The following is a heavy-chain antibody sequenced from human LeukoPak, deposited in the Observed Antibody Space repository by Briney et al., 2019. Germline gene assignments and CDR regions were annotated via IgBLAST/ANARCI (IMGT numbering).Heavy chain of an antibody. CDR1: GFTFNGFA. D-gene: IGHD6-19*01. CDR3: ARDQYSSGWYQAGY. V-gene: IGHV3-30*04. J-gene: IGHJ4*02. Sequence: PGGSLRLSCAASGFTFNGFAMHWVRQAPDKGLEWAAVISFDGSKKYYADSVRGRFTISRDNSENTVYMQMNSLRADDTAVYYCARDQYSSGWYQAGYWGQGTLVTVSS. CDR2: ISFDGSKK.